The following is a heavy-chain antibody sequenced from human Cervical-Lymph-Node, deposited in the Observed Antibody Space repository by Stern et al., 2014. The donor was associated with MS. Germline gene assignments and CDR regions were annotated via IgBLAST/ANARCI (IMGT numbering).Heavy chain of an antibody. D-gene: IGHD6-13*01. V-gene: IGHV1-69*01. CDR3: ARHQAGIAAD. J-gene: IGHJ4*02. Sequence: QMQLVQSGAEVKKPGSSVKVSCKASGDTFSSLDIGWVRQAPGQGPEWLGGTTPLFGTANYAQNFQGRVTFSADDSTSTTYMELSSLRSEDTAVYYCARHQAGIAADWGQGPLVTVSS. CDR2: TTPLFGTA. CDR1: GDTFSSLD.